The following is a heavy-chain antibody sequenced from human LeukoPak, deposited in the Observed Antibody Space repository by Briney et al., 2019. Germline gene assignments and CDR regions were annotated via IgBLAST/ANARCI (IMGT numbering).Heavy chain of an antibody. CDR3: ARDAVGSNWFDP. CDR1: GGSISSYS. Sequence: LETLSLTCTVSGGSISSYSWGWIRQPPGKGLEWIGYIYYSGSTNYNPSLKSRVTISVDTSKNQFSLKLSSVTAADTAVYYCARDAVGSNWFDPWGQGTLVTVSS. V-gene: IGHV4-59*01. CDR2: IYYSGST. D-gene: IGHD1-26*01. J-gene: IGHJ5*02.